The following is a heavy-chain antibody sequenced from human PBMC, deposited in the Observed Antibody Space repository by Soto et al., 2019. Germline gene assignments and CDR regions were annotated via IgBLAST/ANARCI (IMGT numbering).Heavy chain of an antibody. J-gene: IGHJ6*02. CDR3: AKVGYAYGFSGMDV. Sequence: PGGSLRLSCAASGFTFGEYAMHWVRRPPGKGLEWVASITWNSDMIGYADSVKGRFTISRDNGENSLYLQMSSLRREDTALYYCAKVGYAYGFSGMDVWGRRTTVTVSS. D-gene: IGHD2-2*01. V-gene: IGHV3-9*01. CDR1: GFTFGEYA. CDR2: ITWNSDMI.